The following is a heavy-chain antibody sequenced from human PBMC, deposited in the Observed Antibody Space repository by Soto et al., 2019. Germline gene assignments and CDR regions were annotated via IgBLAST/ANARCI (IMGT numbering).Heavy chain of an antibody. D-gene: IGHD6-13*01. CDR3: ARRIAAAGTFWFDP. V-gene: IGHV2-5*02. CDR1: GFSLSTSGVG. J-gene: IGHJ5*02. CDR2: IYWDDDK. Sequence: QITLKESGPTLVKPTQTLTLTCTFSGFSLSTSGVGVGWIRQPPGKALEWLALIYWDDDKRYSPSLKSRLTTSKXTXINQVVLTMTNMDPVDTATYYCARRIAAAGTFWFDPWGQGTLVTVSS.